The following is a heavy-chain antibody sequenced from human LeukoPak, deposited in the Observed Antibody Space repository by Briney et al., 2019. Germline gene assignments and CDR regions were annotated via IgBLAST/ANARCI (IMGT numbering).Heavy chain of an antibody. CDR3: ARHNTGYSSSEADY. CDR2: IYYSGST. V-gene: IGHV4-39*07. D-gene: IGHD6-13*01. Sequence: SETLSLTCTVSGGSTSSSSYYWGWIRQPPGKGLEWIGSIYYSGSTYYNPSLKSRVTISVDTSKNQFSLKLSSVTAADTAVYYCARHNTGYSSSEADYWGQGTLVTVPS. J-gene: IGHJ4*02. CDR1: GGSTSSSSYY.